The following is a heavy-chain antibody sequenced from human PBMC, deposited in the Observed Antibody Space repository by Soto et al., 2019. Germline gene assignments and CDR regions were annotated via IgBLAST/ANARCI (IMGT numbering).Heavy chain of an antibody. CDR2: TRDKPNNYAA. J-gene: IGHJ4*02. D-gene: IGHD1-26*01. CDR1: GFAFDDYY. Sequence: EGQLVQSGGGLVQPGGSLGLSCTASGFAFDDYYMDWVRQVPGKGLEWIGRTRDKPNNYAAEYVASVKGRFTISRDASKDSMYLQMNTVKTEDTAVYYCARDTGGSYDYWGQGALVIVSS. V-gene: IGHV3-72*01. CDR3: ARDTGGSYDY.